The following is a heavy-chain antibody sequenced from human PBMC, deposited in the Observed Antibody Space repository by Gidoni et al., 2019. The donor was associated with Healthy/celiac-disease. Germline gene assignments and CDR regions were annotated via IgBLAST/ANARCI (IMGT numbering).Heavy chain of an antibody. J-gene: IGHJ3*02. CDR2: INHSGST. Sequence: QVQLQQWGAGLLKPSETLSLTCAVYGGSFSGDYWSWIRQPPGKGLEWIGEINHSGSTNYNPSLKSRVTISVDTSKNQFSLKLSSVTAADTAVYYCARGLLSYGDFREIWGQGTMVTVSS. V-gene: IGHV4-34*01. CDR3: ARGLLSYGDFREI. CDR1: GGSFSGDY. D-gene: IGHD4-17*01.